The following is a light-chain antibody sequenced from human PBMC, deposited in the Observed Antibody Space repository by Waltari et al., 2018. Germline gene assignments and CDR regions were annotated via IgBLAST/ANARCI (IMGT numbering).Light chain of an antibody. V-gene: IGKV1-5*03. Sequence: DIQMTQSPSSVSASVGDRVTIACRASQSISSWLAWYQQKPGKAPKLLIYEASTLESGLPSRFSGSGSGTEFTLTISSLQPDDSATYFCQQYNRYPYTFGQGTKLEIK. CDR2: EAS. CDR3: QQYNRYPYT. CDR1: QSISSW. J-gene: IGKJ2*01.